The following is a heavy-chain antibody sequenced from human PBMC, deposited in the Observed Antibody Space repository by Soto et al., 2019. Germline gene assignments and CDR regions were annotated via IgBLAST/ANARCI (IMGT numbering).Heavy chain of an antibody. D-gene: IGHD2-2*01. V-gene: IGHV3-30*18. CDR1: GFTFSSYG. CDR2: ISYDGSNK. J-gene: IGHJ5*02. CDR3: AKDGSLAPAAQNWFDP. Sequence: GGSLRLSCAASGFTFSSYGMHWVRQAPGKGLEWVAVISYDGSNKYYADSVKGRFTISRDNSKNTLYLQMNSLRAEDTAVYYCAKDGSLAPAAQNWFDPWGQGTLVTVSS.